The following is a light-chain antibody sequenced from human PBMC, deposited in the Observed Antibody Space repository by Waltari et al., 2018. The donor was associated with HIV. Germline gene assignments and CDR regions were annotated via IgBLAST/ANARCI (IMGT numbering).Light chain of an antibody. V-gene: IGLV2-14*03. CDR1: TSDIAGYHY. J-gene: IGLJ2*01. CDR2: DVS. Sequence: QSALAQPASVSGSLGQSIAIPCTGSTSDIAGYHYVSWYQQPAGDSPKLLIYDVSQRPSGVSDRFSGSRSGNTASLTISRLQTDDEADYFCSSYTTTGTYVVFGGGTKVSVL. CDR3: SSYTTTGTYVV.